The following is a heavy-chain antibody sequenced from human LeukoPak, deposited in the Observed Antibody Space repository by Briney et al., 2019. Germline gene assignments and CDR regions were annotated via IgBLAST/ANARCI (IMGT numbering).Heavy chain of an antibody. D-gene: IGHD6-19*01. J-gene: IGHJ4*02. CDR3: AREKIAVTDYDY. V-gene: IGHV3-21*01. CDR2: ISSSSGHM. CDR1: GFTFSSYS. Sequence: GGSLRLSCAASGFTFSSYSMNWVRQAPGKGLEWVSSISSSSGHMYYADSVKGRFTISRDNAKNSLYLQMNSLRAEDTALYYCAREKIAVTDYDYWGQGTLVTVSS.